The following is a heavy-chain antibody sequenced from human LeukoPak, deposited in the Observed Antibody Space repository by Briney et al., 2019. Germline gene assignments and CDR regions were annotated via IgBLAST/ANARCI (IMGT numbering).Heavy chain of an antibody. D-gene: IGHD3-9*01. CDR3: ARNRDILNLDY. J-gene: IGHJ4*02. Sequence: SETLSLLCTVSGRSIGSYYWRWIRQHPGKGLERIGYIYYSGSTYYNPSLKSRVTMSVDTSKSQFSLKLRSVTAADAAVYYCARNRDILNLDYWGQGTLVTVSS. CDR1: GRSIGSYY. CDR2: IYYSGST. V-gene: IGHV4-31*03.